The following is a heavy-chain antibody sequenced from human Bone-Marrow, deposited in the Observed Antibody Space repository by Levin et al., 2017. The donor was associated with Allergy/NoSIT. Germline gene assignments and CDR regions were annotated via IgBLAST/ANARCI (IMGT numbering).Heavy chain of an antibody. CDR2: INPNSGGT. CDR3: ARDPDYYDSAFDI. D-gene: IGHD3-22*01. J-gene: IGHJ3*02. CDR1: GYTFTDYY. Sequence: ASVKVSCKASGYTFTDYYMNWVRQAPGQGLEWMGWINPNSGGTNYAQKFQGRGTMTRDTSISTAYMELSGLRSDDTALYYSARDPDYYDSAFDIWVQGTILTVSS. V-gene: IGHV1-2*02.